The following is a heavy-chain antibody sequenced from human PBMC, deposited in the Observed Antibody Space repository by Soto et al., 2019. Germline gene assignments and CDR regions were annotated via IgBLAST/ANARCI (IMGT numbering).Heavy chain of an antibody. Sequence: QVQLVQSGAEVKKPGSSVKVSCKAFGGTFSTYAVSWVRQAPGQGLEWVGGIIPSTGSTNHAQKFQGRVTITADESTRTVYMELTSLTSDDPAVYYCARGGSSSDYWGQGTLVTVSS. V-gene: IGHV1-69*12. CDR2: IIPSTGST. D-gene: IGHD6-13*01. J-gene: IGHJ4*02. CDR3: ARGGSSSDY. CDR1: GGTFSTYA.